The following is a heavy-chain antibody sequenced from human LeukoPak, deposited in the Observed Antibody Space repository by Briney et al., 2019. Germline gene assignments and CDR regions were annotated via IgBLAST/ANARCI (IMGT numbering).Heavy chain of an antibody. Sequence: PSETLSLTCAVYGGSFSGYYWSWIRQPPGKGLEWIGEFNHSGSTNYNPSLKSRVTISVDTSKNQFSLKLSSVTAADTAVYYCARPNIAVAGTASAFDIWGQRTMVTVSS. J-gene: IGHJ3*02. CDR3: ARPNIAVAGTASAFDI. CDR2: FNHSGST. CDR1: GGSFSGYY. D-gene: IGHD6-19*01. V-gene: IGHV4-34*01.